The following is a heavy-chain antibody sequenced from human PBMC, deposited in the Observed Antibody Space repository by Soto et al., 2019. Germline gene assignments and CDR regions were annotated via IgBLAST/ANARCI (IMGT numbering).Heavy chain of an antibody. D-gene: IGHD6-13*01. V-gene: IGHV3-23*01. CDR1: GFTFITYA. CDR2: ISNRGSDT. J-gene: IGHJ4*02. Sequence: EVQLLESGGGLVQPGGSRRLSCAASGFTFITYARTWVRQAPGKGLEWVSFISNRGSDTYYVDSVKGRFTISRDNSKNTLYLQMNSLRAEDTAVYYCAKDTYSSSWYFWGQGTLVTVSS. CDR3: AKDTYSSSWYF.